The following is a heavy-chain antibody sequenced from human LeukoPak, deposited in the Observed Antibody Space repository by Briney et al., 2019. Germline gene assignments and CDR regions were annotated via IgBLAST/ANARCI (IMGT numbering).Heavy chain of an antibody. J-gene: IGHJ4*02. CDR3: ARSLGYSSGG. CDR1: GFPFRSHW. V-gene: IGHV3-74*01. CDR2: ISTDGTTT. D-gene: IGHD2-15*01. Sequence: PGGSLRLSCAASGFPFRSHWMHWVRQVPGKGLVWVSHISTDGTTTNYADSVKGRFTISRDNAKDTLYPQLNGLRAEDTAIYYCARSLGYSSGGWGQGTLVTVSS.